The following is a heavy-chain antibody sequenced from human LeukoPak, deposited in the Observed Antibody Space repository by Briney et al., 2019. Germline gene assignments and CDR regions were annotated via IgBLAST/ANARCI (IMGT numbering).Heavy chain of an antibody. V-gene: IGHV4-39*01. J-gene: IGHJ4*02. D-gene: IGHD6-19*01. Sequence: SETLSLTCTVSGDSISSSSYYWGWIRQGTGKGLEWIGNIYYSGSTYYNPSVKSRVTISVDTSKNQFSLKLSSVTAADTAVYYCARQKGYSSGWYFDYWGQGTLVTVSS. CDR3: ARQKGYSSGWYFDY. CDR2: IYYSGST. CDR1: GDSISSSSYY.